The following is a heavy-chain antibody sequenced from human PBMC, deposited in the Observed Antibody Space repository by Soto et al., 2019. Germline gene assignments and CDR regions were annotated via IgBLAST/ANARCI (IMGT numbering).Heavy chain of an antibody. V-gene: IGHV4-34*01. Sequence: SETLSLTCAVYGGSFSGYYWSWIRQPPGKGLEWIGEINHSGSTNYNPSLKSRVTISVDTSKNQFSLKLSSVTAADTAVYYCARVSQLWVVYGMDVWGQGTTVTVSS. CDR1: GGSFSGYY. D-gene: IGHD5-18*01. J-gene: IGHJ6*02. CDR2: INHSGST. CDR3: ARVSQLWVVYGMDV.